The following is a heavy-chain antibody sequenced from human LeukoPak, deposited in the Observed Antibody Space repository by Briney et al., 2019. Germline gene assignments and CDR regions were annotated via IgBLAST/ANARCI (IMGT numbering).Heavy chain of an antibody. CDR1: GGSISSYY. V-gene: IGHV4-4*07. D-gene: IGHD4-17*01. Sequence: SETLSLTCTVFGGSISSYYWSWIRHPAGTGLEWIGRIYTSGSTTYNPSLKSRVTISVDKSKNQFSLKLSSVTAADTAVYYCARARYYGDPDAFDIWGQGTMVTVSS. CDR3: ARARYYGDPDAFDI. CDR2: IYTSGST. J-gene: IGHJ3*02.